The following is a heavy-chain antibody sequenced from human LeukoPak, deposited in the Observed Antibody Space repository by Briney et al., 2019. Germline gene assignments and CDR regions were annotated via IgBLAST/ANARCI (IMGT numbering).Heavy chain of an antibody. CDR2: MYTTGST. CDR1: GDSISGYY. CDR3: ARGRAYYGSSGFFNY. D-gene: IGHD3-22*01. J-gene: IGHJ4*02. V-gene: IGHV4-4*07. Sequence: SETLSLTCNVSGDSISGYYWNWIRPPAGKGLEWIGRMYTTGSTSYNPSLASRVTMSVDTSKNQFSLNLNSVTAADTAFYYCARGRAYYGSSGFFNYWGQGILVTVSS.